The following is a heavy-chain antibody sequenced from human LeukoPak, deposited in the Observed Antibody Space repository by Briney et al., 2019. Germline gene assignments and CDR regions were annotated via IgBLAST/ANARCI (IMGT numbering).Heavy chain of an antibody. D-gene: IGHD1-1*01. CDR2: ISDTGYST. V-gene: IGHV3-23*01. CDR1: GFTFSSYA. Sequence: PGGSLRLSCAASGFTFSSYAMIWVRQAPGKGLEWVSAISDTGYSTSYAESVKGRFTISRDNSKNTLYLQMNSLRAEDTALYYCAKDLRNNWYLDYWGQGTLVAVSS. J-gene: IGHJ4*02. CDR3: AKDLRNNWYLDY.